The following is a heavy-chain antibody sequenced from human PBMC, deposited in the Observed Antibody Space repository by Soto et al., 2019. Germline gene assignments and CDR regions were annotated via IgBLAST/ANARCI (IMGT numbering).Heavy chain of an antibody. D-gene: IGHD2-15*01. CDR1: GYSISSGYY. Sequence: SETLSLTCTVSGYSISSGYYWGWIRQPPGKGLEWIGSIYHSGSTYYNPSLKSRVTISGDTSKNQFSLKLSSVTAADTAVYYCASLEVAAHLLYYFDYWGQGTLVTVSS. J-gene: IGHJ4*02. CDR3: ASLEVAAHLLYYFDY. CDR2: IYHSGST. V-gene: IGHV4-38-2*02.